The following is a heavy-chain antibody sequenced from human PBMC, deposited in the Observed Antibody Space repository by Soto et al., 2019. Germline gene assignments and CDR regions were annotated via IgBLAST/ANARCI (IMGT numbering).Heavy chain of an antibody. D-gene: IGHD2-15*01. CDR1: GGSFSGYY. CDR3: ARGPAGLEAIVCGDHDRGFDY. V-gene: IGHV4-34*01. Sequence: QVQLQQWGAGLLKPSETLSLTWAVYGGSFSGYYWSWIRQPPGKGLEWIGEINHSGSTIYNPSLKSQVTISVVTSTNQFSLKLSYVAAADTAVYYCARGPAGLEAIVCGDHDRGFDYWGQGTLVTVSS. J-gene: IGHJ4*02. CDR2: INHSGST.